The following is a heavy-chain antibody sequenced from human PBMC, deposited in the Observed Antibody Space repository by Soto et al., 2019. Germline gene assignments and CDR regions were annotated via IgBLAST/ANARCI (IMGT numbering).Heavy chain of an antibody. Sequence: SETLSLTCTISGGSISSSNYFWGWIRQPPGKGLEWIGSIFYSGSTSYNSSLKSRVTISVDTSKNQFSLRLSSVTAADTAVYYCASPTLGAFDIWGQGTMVTVSS. J-gene: IGHJ3*02. V-gene: IGHV4-39*01. CDR3: ASPTLGAFDI. CDR1: GGSISSSNYF. D-gene: IGHD3-16*01. CDR2: IFYSGST.